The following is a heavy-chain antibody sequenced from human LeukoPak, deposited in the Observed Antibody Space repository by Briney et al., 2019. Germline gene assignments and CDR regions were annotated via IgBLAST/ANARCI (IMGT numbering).Heavy chain of an antibody. V-gene: IGHV3-7*01. CDR1: GVTFSSYW. D-gene: IGHD1-7*01. CDR2: IKQDGSEK. Sequence: PGGSLRLSCAASGVTFSSYWMSWVRQAPGKGLEWVANIKQDGSEKYYVDSVKGRFTISRDNAKNSLYLQMNSLRAEDTAVYYCARVGLWHYPVDSWGQGTLVTVSS. CDR3: ARVGLWHYPVDS. J-gene: IGHJ4*02.